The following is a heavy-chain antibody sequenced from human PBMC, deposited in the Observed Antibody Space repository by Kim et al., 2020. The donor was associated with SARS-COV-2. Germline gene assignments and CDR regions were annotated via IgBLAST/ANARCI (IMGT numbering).Heavy chain of an antibody. D-gene: IGHD5-18*01. CDR1: GFTFGDYA. V-gene: IGHV3-49*03. CDR3: TRDVPVDTAMVFDY. J-gene: IGHJ4*02. Sequence: GGSLRLSCTASGFTFGDYAMSWFRQAPGKGLEWVGFIRSKAYGGTTEYAASVKGRFTISRDDSKSIAYLQMNSLKTEDTAVYYCTRDVPVDTAMVFDYWGQGTLVTVSS. CDR2: IRSKAYGGTT.